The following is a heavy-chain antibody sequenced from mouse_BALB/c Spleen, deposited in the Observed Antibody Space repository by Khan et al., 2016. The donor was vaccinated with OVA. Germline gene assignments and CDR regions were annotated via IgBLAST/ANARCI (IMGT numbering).Heavy chain of an antibody. V-gene: IGHV3-6*01. D-gene: IGHD3-3*01. Sequence: QLQESGPGLVKPSQSLSLTCPFTGYSIPSGYYWNWIRQFPGNKLEWMGYKVYDGTNNYNPSLKNRISITRDTSKNQSFLQLNSVTTEDTATSFCPRGGRWFTHWGHGTLVTVSA. CDR1: GYSIPSGYY. J-gene: IGHJ3*01. CDR2: KVYDGTN. CDR3: PRGGRWFTH.